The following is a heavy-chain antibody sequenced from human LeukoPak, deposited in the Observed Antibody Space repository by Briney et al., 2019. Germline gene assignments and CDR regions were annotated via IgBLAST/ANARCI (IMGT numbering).Heavy chain of an antibody. CDR1: GGSISSSSYY. V-gene: IGHV4-39*01. J-gene: IGHJ6*02. CDR3: ARLNYDFWSGYDQQSYYYYGMDV. D-gene: IGHD3-3*01. CDR2: IYYSGST. Sequence: SETLSLTCTVSGGSISSSSYYWGWIRQPPGKGLEWMGSIYYSGSTYYNPSLKSRVTISVDTSKNQFSLKLSSVTAADTAVYYCARLNYDFWSGYDQQSYYYYGMDVWGQGTTVTVSS.